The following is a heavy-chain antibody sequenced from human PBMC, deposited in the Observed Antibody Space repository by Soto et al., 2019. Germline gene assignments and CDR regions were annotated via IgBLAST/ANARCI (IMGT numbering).Heavy chain of an antibody. J-gene: IGHJ4*02. CDR1: GGSISSGGYS. Sequence: PSETLSLTCAFSGGSISSGGYSWSWIRQPPGKGLEWIGYIYYSGSTNYNPSLKSRVTISVDTSKNQFSLKLSSVTAADTAVYYVARVELKSYSFDYWGQGTLVTGSS. V-gene: IGHV4-61*08. CDR2: IYYSGST. CDR3: ARVELKSYSFDY. D-gene: IGHD1-26*01.